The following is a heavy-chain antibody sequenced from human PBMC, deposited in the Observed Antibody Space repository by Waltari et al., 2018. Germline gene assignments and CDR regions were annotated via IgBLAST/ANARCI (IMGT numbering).Heavy chain of an antibody. V-gene: IGHV4-59*11. Sequence: VQLQESGPGLVKPSETLSLRCNVSGDSIRSHFWSWIRQAPGKGREWIGHMYFSGTKDYHPFLKGRVANSKNPVKDQFPLNLGSLAAGDTAIYYCARLPRGSVIIGAFDIWGQGTQVTVSS. CDR2: MYFSGTK. J-gene: IGHJ3*02. CDR1: GDSIRSHF. D-gene: IGHD3-22*01. CDR3: ARLPRGSVIIGAFDI.